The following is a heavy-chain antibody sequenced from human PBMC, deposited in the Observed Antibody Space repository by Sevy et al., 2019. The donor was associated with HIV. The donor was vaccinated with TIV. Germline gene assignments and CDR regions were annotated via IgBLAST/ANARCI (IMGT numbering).Heavy chain of an antibody. CDR3: AKDRYEGSGYYPEGAFDI. D-gene: IGHD3-22*01. V-gene: IGHV3-23*01. CDR1: GLTFTSYA. Sequence: GGSLRLSCAASGLTFTSYAMNWVRQAPGKGLEWASTISGSGGSTYYGDSVKGRFTISRDNSKNTLYLQMSSLRAEDTAVYYCAKDRYEGSGYYPEGAFDIWGQGTKVTVSS. CDR2: ISGSGGST. J-gene: IGHJ3*02.